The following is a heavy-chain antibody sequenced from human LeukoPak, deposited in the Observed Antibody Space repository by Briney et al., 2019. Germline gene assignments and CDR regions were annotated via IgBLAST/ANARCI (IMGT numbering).Heavy chain of an antibody. CDR1: GFTFTNYA. Sequence: PGGSLRLSCAASGFTFTNYAMHWVRQAPGKGLEWVAVISYDETNKYYEDSVKGRFTISRDSSKNTLYLQMNSLRAGDTAVYYCAKPHFDDWGQGTLVTVSS. CDR3: AKPHFDD. J-gene: IGHJ4*02. V-gene: IGHV3-30*04. CDR2: ISYDETNK.